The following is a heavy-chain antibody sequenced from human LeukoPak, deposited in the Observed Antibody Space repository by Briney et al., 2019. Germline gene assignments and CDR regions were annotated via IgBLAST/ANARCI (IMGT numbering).Heavy chain of an antibody. CDR1: GFSFGTYW. D-gene: IGHD3-22*01. CDR2: IKLDGSEE. CDR3: ARVRSDYYDDSGYKPLDY. Sequence: PGGSLRLSCAASGFSFGTYWMTWVRQAPGKGLEWVANIKLDGSEEYYEDSVKGRFTISRDNAKNSLFLQMNSLRAEDTAVYYCARVRSDYYDDSGYKPLDYWGQGTLVTVSS. V-gene: IGHV3-7*04. J-gene: IGHJ4*02.